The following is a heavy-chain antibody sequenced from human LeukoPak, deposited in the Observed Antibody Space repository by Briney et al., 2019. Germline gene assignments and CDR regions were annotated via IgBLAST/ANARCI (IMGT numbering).Heavy chain of an antibody. CDR3: ASYYYDSSGYPH. J-gene: IGHJ4*02. CDR1: GFAFSSYG. Sequence: GGSLRLSSAASGFAFSSYGMHWVRQAPGKGLEWVAVISYDGSNKYYSDSVKGRFTISRDNAKNSLYLQMNSLRAEDTAVYYCASYYYDSSGYPHWGQGTLVTVSS. CDR2: ISYDGSNK. V-gene: IGHV3-33*05. D-gene: IGHD3-22*01.